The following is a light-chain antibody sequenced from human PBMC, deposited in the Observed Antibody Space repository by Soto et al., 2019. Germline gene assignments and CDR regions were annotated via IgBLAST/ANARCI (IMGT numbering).Light chain of an antibody. CDR3: QAWDSSPAV. Sequence: SYELTQPPSVSVSPGQTASITCSGDKLGDKYVCWYQQKPGQSPVLVIYQDSKRPSGIPERFSGCDSGNTATLTISGTQAMDAADYYCQAWDSSPAVFGGGTKLTVL. J-gene: IGLJ2*01. CDR1: KLGDKY. CDR2: QDS. V-gene: IGLV3-1*01.